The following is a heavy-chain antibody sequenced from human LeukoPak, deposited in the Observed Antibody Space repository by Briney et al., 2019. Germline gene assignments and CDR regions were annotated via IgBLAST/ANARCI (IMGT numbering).Heavy chain of an antibody. CDR2: ISSSGSTI. V-gene: IGHV3-11*01. CDR1: GFTFSDYY. CDR3: AKVFPELAVPIAVAGRDYYYGMDV. D-gene: IGHD6-19*01. J-gene: IGHJ6*02. Sequence: GGSLRLSCAASGFTFSDYYMSWIRQAPGKGLEWVSYISSSGSTIYYADSVKGRFTISRDNAKNSLYLQMNSLRAEDTAVYYCAKVFPELAVPIAVAGRDYYYGMDVWGQGTTVTVSS.